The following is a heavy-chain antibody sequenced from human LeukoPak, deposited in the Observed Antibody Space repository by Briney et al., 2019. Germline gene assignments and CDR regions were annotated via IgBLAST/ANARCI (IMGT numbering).Heavy chain of an antibody. V-gene: IGHV1-69*04. CDR3: ARDGSQPYYYYYGMDV. Sequence: ASVKVSCKASGYTFTSYGISWVRQAPGQGLEWMGRIIPILGIANYAQKFQGRVTITADKSTSTAYMELSSLRSEDTAVYYCARDGSQPYYYYYGMDVWGQGTTVTVSS. D-gene: IGHD2-15*01. CDR1: GYTFTSYG. CDR2: IIPILGIA. J-gene: IGHJ6*02.